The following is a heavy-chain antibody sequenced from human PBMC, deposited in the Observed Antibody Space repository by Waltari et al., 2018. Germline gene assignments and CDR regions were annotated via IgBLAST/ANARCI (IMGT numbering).Heavy chain of an antibody. CDR3: AYSAAAGTGVNYYYYGMDV. CDR2: IIPIFGTA. J-gene: IGHJ6*02. D-gene: IGHD6-13*01. V-gene: IGHV1-69*05. CDR1: GGTFSSYA. Sequence: QVQLVQSGAEVKKPGSSVKVSCKASGGTFSSYAISWVRQAPGQGLEWMGGIIPIFGTANDAQKFQGRVTITTDESTSTAYMELSSLRSEDTAVYYCAYSAAAGTGVNYYYYGMDVWGQGTTVTVSS.